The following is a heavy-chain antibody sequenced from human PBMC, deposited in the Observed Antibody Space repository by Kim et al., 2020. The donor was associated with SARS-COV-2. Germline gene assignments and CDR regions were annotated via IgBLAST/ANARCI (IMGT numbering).Heavy chain of an antibody. D-gene: IGHD3-22*01. V-gene: IGHV4-34*01. CDR1: GGSFSGYY. J-gene: IGHJ5*02. CDR2: INHSGST. Sequence: SETLSLTCAVYGGSFSGYYWSWIRQPPGKGLEWIGEINHSGSTDYNPSLKSRVTISVDTSKNQFSLKLSSVTAADTAVYYCARTGDSSGYQKRGPGNWFDPWGQGTLVTVSS. CDR3: ARTGDSSGYQKRGPGNWFDP.